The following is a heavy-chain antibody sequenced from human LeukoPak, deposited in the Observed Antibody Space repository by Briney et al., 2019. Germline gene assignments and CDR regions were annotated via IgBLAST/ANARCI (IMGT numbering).Heavy chain of an antibody. CDR1: GYTFTGYY. CDR2: INPNSGGT. V-gene: IGHV1-2*06. CDR3: ARTLRYTNYEFDY. Sequence: GASVKVSCKASGYTFTGYYMHWVRQAPGQGLEWMGRINPNSGGTNYAQKFQGRVTMTRDTSTSTVYMELSSLRSEDTAVYYCARTLRYTNYEFDYWGQGTLVTVSS. D-gene: IGHD4-11*01. J-gene: IGHJ4*02.